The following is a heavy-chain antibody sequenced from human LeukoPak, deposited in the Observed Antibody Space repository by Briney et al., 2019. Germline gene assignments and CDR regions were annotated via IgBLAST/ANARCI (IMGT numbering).Heavy chain of an antibody. D-gene: IGHD6-13*01. J-gene: IGHJ3*02. CDR3: AREYSSSWYRGHDAFDI. CDR1: GFTVSSNY. V-gene: IGHV3-66*01. Sequence: GGSLRLSCAASGFTVSSNYMSWVRQAPGKGLEWVSVIYSGGSTYYADSVKGRITISRDNSKNTLYLQMNSLRAEDTAVYYCAREYSSSWYRGHDAFDIWGQGSMVTVSS. CDR2: IYSGGST.